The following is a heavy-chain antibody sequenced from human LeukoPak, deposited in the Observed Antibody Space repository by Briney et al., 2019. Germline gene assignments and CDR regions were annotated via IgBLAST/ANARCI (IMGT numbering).Heavy chain of an antibody. Sequence: GRSLRLSCAASGFTFSSYAMHWVRQAPGKGLEWVAVISYDGSNKYYADSVKGRFTISRDNSKNTLYLQMNSLRAEDTAAYYCAKGGPYSSSGYFDYWGQGTLVTVSS. D-gene: IGHD6-6*01. CDR3: AKGGPYSSSGYFDY. CDR1: GFTFSSYA. V-gene: IGHV3-30-3*01. J-gene: IGHJ4*02. CDR2: ISYDGSNK.